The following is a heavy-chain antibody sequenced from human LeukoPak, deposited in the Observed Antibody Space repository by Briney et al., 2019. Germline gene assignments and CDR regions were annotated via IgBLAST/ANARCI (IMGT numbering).Heavy chain of an antibody. V-gene: IGHV4-59*02. CDR3: ARVGSSWRNWFDP. CDR1: GVSVSNYY. D-gene: IGHD6-13*01. Sequence: SSETLSLTCTVSGVSVSNYYWSWIRQPPGKGLEWIGYIYYSGSTNYNPSLKSRVTISVDTSKNQFSLKLSSVTAADTAVYYCARVGSSWRNWFDPWGQGTLVTVSS. CDR2: IYYSGST. J-gene: IGHJ5*02.